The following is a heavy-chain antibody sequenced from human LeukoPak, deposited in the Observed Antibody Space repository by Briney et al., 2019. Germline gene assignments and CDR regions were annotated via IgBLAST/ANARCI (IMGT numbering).Heavy chain of an antibody. D-gene: IGHD3-3*01. CDR1: GGSISSSSYY. J-gene: IGHJ4*02. CDR3: ARGLVTHVGLWNY. CDR2: VFHSGST. V-gene: IGHV4-39*01. Sequence: SETLSLTCTVSGGSISSSSYYWGWIRQPPGKGLEWIGTVFHSGSTYYNPSLKSRVTISVDTSKNQFSLKLSSVTAADTAVYYCARGLVTHVGLWNYWGQGSLVTVSS.